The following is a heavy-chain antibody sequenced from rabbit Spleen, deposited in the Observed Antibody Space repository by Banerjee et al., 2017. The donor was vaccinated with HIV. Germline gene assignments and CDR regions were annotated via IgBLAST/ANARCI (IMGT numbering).Heavy chain of an antibody. J-gene: IGHJ4*01. Sequence: QQLVESGGGLVKPGASLTLTCKASGFSFNSGHYMCWVRQAPGKGLEWIACISGGSGRTCYASWAKGRSTISRISSTTVTLQMPSLTAADTATYFCARDLDGVIGWNFGWWGPGTLVTVS. CDR3: ARDLDGVIGWNFGW. CDR2: ISGGSGRT. D-gene: IGHD1-1*01. CDR1: GFSFNSGHY. V-gene: IGHV1S40*01.